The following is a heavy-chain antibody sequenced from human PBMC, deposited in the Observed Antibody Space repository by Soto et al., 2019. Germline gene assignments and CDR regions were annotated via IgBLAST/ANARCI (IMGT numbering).Heavy chain of an antibody. D-gene: IGHD3-22*01. CDR3: STRAYDTNGYYRFDP. V-gene: IGHV4-34*01. Sequence: SETLSLTCAVYGGSFSGHSWTWIRQSPGKGLEWIGDINHSGRVNYSPSLKSRVTISLDTSKNQFSLTLSAVTAADTAMYYCSTRAYDTNGYYRFDPWGQGTLVTVPQ. CDR1: GGSFSGHS. J-gene: IGHJ5*01. CDR2: INHSGRV.